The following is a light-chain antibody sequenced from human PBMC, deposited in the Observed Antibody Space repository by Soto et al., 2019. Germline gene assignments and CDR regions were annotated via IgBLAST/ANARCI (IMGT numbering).Light chain of an antibody. CDR3: LQSNSYPWT. J-gene: IGKJ1*01. CDR1: QGIRTY. CDR2: SAS. V-gene: IGKV1-17*03. Sequence: DIPMTQSPSAMSASVGDRVTITCRASQGIRTYLAWFQQKPGKVPKRLIFSASSVQSGVPSRFSGSGSGTEFTLTISSLQPEDVATYYCLQSNSYPWTFGQGTKVQI.